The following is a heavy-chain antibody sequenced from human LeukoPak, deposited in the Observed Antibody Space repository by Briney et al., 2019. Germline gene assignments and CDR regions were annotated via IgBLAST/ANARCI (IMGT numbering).Heavy chain of an antibody. D-gene: IGHD6-13*01. CDR1: GYTFTSYA. V-gene: IGHV7-4-1*02. J-gene: IGHJ4*02. CDR2: INANTGNP. Sequence: ASVKVSCKASGYTFTSYAMNWVRQAPGQGLEWMGWINANTGNPTYAQGFTGRFVFSLDTSVSTAYLQISSLKAEDTAVYYCARTRKQQLVAALFDYWGQGTLVTVSS. CDR3: ARTRKQQLVAALFDY.